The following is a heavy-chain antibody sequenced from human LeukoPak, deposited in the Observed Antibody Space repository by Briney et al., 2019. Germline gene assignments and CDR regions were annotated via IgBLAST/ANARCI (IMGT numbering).Heavy chain of an antibody. CDR3: AKGEEQWLDTYFDY. CDR1: GFTFDDYA. D-gene: IGHD6-19*01. J-gene: IGHJ4*02. Sequence: GGSLRLSCAASGFTFDDYAMHWVRQAPGKGLEWVSGISWNSGSIGYADSVKGRFTISRDNAKNSLYLQMNSLRAEDTALYYCAKGEEQWLDTYFDYWGQGTLVTASS. V-gene: IGHV3-9*01. CDR2: ISWNSGSI.